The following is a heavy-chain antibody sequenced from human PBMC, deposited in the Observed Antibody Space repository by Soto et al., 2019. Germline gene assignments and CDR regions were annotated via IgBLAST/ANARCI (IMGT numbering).Heavy chain of an antibody. CDR2: MSPNSGNT. D-gene: IGHD4-17*01. CDR3: ARSTNDYGDRH. J-gene: IGHJ4*02. Sequence: QVQLVQSGAEVKKPGASVKVSCRASGYTFTSYDINWVRQATGQGLEWMGWMSPNSGNTGYAQKFQGRVTMTRNTSISTAYMELSSLTSDDTAVYYCARSTNDYGDRHWGQGTLVTVSS. CDR1: GYTFTSYD. V-gene: IGHV1-8*01.